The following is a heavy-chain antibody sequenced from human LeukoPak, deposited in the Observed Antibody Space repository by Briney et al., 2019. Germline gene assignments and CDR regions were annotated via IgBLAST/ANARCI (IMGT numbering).Heavy chain of an antibody. D-gene: IGHD2-2*01. Sequence: SVKVSCKASGGTFSSYAISWVRQAPGQGLEWMGGIIPIFGTANYAQKFQGRVTITADESTSTAYMELSSLRSDDTAVYYCARVIGQLLSDYWGQGTLVTVSS. CDR2: IIPIFGTA. J-gene: IGHJ4*02. V-gene: IGHV1-69*13. CDR3: ARVIGQLLSDY. CDR1: GGTFSSYA.